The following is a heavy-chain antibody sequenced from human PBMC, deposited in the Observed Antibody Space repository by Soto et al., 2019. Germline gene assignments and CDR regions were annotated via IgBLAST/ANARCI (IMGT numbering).Heavy chain of an antibody. D-gene: IGHD3-22*01. Sequence: GASVKVSCKASGYTFTSYAMHWVRHAPGQGLEWMGGIIPIFGTANYAQKFQGRVTITADESTSTAYMELSSLRSEDTAVYYCARSLSGYITHFDYWGQGTLVTVS. J-gene: IGHJ4*02. CDR2: IIPIFGTA. CDR1: GYTFTSYA. V-gene: IGHV1-69*13. CDR3: ARSLSGYITHFDY.